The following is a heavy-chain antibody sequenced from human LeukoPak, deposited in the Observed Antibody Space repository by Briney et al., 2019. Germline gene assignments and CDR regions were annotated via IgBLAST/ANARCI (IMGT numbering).Heavy chain of an antibody. CDR1: GFTFSSYW. CDR3: ARDIVGATLKYYFDY. Sequence: GGSLRLSCAASGFTFSSYWMNWVRQAPGKGLEWVSSISSSSSYIYYADSVKGRFTISRDNAKNSLYLQMNSLRAEDTAVYYCARDIVGATLKYYFDYWGQGTLVTVSS. D-gene: IGHD1-26*01. V-gene: IGHV3-21*01. CDR2: ISSSSSYI. J-gene: IGHJ4*02.